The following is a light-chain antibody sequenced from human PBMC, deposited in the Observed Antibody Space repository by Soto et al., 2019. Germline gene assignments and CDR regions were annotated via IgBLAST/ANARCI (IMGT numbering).Light chain of an antibody. CDR2: GNS. CDR1: SSNIGAGYD. J-gene: IGLJ3*02. V-gene: IGLV1-40*01. Sequence: QSVLTQPPSVSGAPGQRVTISCTGSSSNIGAGYDVHWYQQLPGTAPKLLMYGNSNRPSGVPDRFSGSKSGTLASLAITGLQAEDEADYYCQSYDSSLSGSWVFGGGTKLTVL. CDR3: QSYDSSLSGSWV.